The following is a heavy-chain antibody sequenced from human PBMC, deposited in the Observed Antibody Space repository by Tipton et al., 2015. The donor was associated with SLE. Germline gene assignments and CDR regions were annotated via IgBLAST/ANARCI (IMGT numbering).Heavy chain of an antibody. D-gene: IGHD2-8*02. V-gene: IGHV3-23*01. J-gene: IGHJ4*02. Sequence: SLRLSCSASGFTFSNYAMSWVRQAPGKGLEWVSAISGGGGNTYYADSVKGRFTISRDNSKNTLYLQIHSLSAEDTAVYYCAKEGGYCSAGVCRDFDYWGQETLVTVSS. CDR2: ISGGGGNT. CDR3: AKEGGYCSAGVCRDFDY. CDR1: GFTFSNYA.